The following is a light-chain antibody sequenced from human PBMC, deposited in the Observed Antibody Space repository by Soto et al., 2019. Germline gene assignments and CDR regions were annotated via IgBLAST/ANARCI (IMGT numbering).Light chain of an antibody. J-gene: IGLJ2*01. CDR3: QVWDSSSDPVV. CDR1: NIGVKT. CDR2: DDS. Sequence: SYELTQPPSVSVAPGQTARITCGGNNIGVKTVHWYQQKPGQAPVLVVYDDSARPSGIPERFSGSNSGNTATLTISRVEAGDEADYYCQVWDSSSDPVVFGGGTKVTVL. V-gene: IGLV3-21*02.